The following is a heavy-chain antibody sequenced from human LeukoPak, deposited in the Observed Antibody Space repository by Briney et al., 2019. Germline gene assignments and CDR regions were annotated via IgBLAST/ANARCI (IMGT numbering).Heavy chain of an antibody. CDR2: LNPNSGYT. CDR1: GYSLTSYD. Sequence: GASVKVSCKASGYSLTSYDINWVRQATGQGLEWMGWLNPNSGYTGYAQKFQGRVTFTRKTSINTAYMELSSLRSEDTAVYFCARGEYYGSRSWGYWGQGTLVTVSS. CDR3: ARGEYYGSRSWGY. D-gene: IGHD3-10*01. V-gene: IGHV1-8*03. J-gene: IGHJ4*02.